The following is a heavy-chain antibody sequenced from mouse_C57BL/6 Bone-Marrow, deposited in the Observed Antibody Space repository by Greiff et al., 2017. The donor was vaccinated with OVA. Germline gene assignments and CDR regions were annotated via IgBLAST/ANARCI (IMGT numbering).Heavy chain of an antibody. CDR3: AREGYDYDVRGYAMDY. CDR2: INYDGSST. V-gene: IGHV5-16*01. J-gene: IGHJ4*01. CDR1: GFTFSDYY. D-gene: IGHD2-4*01. Sequence: DVKLVESEGGLVQPGSSMKLSCTASGFTFSDYYMAWVRQVPEKGLEWVANINYDGSSTYYLDSLKSRFIISRDNAKNILYLQMSSLKSEDTATYYCAREGYDYDVRGYAMDYWGQGTSVTVSS.